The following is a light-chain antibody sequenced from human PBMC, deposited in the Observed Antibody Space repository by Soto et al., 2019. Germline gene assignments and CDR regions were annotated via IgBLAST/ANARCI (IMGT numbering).Light chain of an antibody. CDR2: DVT. J-gene: IGLJ2*01. CDR1: SSDVGGYNY. Sequence: QSVLTQPRSVSGSPGQSVTISCTGTSSDVGGYNYVSWYQHHPGKAPKLLIYDVTKRPSGVPDRFSGSKSGNTASLTISGLQAEDEADYHCCSYAGSYTLFGGGTKVTVL. CDR3: CSYAGSYTL. V-gene: IGLV2-11*01.